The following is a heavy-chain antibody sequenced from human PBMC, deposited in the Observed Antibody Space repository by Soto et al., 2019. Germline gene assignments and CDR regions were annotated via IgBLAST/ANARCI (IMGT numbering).Heavy chain of an antibody. CDR2: IISIFGTA. CDR1: GGTFSSYA. V-gene: IGHV1-69*13. CDR3: ARDFSSGWYELDP. J-gene: IGHJ5*02. D-gene: IGHD6-19*01. Sequence: ASVKVSCKASGGTFSSYAISWVRQAPGQGLEWMGGIISIFGTANYAQKFQGRVTITADESTSTAYMELSSLRSEDTAVYYCARDFSSGWYELDPWGQGTLVTVSS.